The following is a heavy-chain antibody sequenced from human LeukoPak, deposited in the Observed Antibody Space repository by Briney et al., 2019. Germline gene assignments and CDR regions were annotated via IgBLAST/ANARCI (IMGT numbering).Heavy chain of an antibody. V-gene: IGHV4-34*01. Sequence: KPSETLSLTCAVYGGSFSGYYWSWIRQHPGKGLEWNGEINHRGSTNYNPSLKSRSTISVDTSKNQFSLKLSSVTAADTAVYYCARGFRRGRYDYVWGSYRTQLFDYWGQGTLVTVSS. CDR1: GGSFSGYY. D-gene: IGHD3-16*02. CDR3: ARGFRRGRYDYVWGSYRTQLFDY. J-gene: IGHJ4*02. CDR2: INHRGST.